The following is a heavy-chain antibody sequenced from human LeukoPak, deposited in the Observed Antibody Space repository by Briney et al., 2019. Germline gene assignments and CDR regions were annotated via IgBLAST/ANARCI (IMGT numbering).Heavy chain of an antibody. Sequence: SETLSPTCTVSGGSISSSSYYWGWIRQPPGKGLEWIGSIYYSGSTYYNPSLKSRVTISVDTSKNQFSLKLSSVTAADTAVYYCARLPPHLLTGIDPWGQGTLVTVSS. CDR2: IYYSGST. D-gene: IGHD3-10*01. CDR3: ARLPPHLLTGIDP. CDR1: GGSISSSSYY. J-gene: IGHJ5*02. V-gene: IGHV4-39*01.